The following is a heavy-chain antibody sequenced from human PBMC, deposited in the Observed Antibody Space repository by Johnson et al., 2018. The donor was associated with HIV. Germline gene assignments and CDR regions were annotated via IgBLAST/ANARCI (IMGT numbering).Heavy chain of an antibody. CDR3: AREEANGAFDI. CDR2: IGTAGDT. V-gene: IGHV3-13*01. CDR1: GFTFSSYD. Sequence: VQLVESGGGLVQTGGSLRLSCAASGFTFSSYDMHWVRQATGKGLEWVSAIGTAGDTYYPGSVKGRFTISRENAKNSLYLQMNSLRAGDTAVYYCAREEANGAFDIWGQGTMVTVSS. J-gene: IGHJ3*02.